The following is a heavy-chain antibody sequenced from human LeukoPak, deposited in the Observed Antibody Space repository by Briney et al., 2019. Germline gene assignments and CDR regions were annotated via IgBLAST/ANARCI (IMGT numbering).Heavy chain of an antibody. Sequence: GGSLRLSCAACGFIFSDYYMSWIRQAPGKGLEWVSYISSGGSTIYYADSVKGRFTISRDNAKNSLYLQMNSLRAEDTAVYYCARDLYYYDSSGYYFPGGSDYWGQGTLVTVSS. CDR1: GFIFSDYY. V-gene: IGHV3-11*04. D-gene: IGHD3-22*01. J-gene: IGHJ4*02. CDR3: ARDLYYYDSSGYYFPGGSDY. CDR2: ISSGGSTI.